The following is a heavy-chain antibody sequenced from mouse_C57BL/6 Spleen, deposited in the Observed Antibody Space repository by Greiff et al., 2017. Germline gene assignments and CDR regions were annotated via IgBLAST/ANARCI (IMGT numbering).Heavy chain of an antibody. CDR2: IYPGDGDT. CDR3: ASERDYYHLFAY. V-gene: IGHV1-82*01. Sequence: QVQLKESGPELVKPGASVKISCKASGYAFSSSWMNWVKQRPGKGLEWIGRIYPGDGDTNYNGKFKGKATLTADKSSSTAYMQLSSLTSEDSAVYFCASERDYYHLFAYWGQGTLVTVSA. J-gene: IGHJ3*01. CDR1: GYAFSSSW. D-gene: IGHD1-1*01.